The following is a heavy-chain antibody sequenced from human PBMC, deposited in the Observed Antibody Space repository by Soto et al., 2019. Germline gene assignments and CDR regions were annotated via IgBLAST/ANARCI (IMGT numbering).Heavy chain of an antibody. J-gene: IGHJ5*02. CDR3: ARDWYSSLYSWFDP. Sequence: VRQAPGKGLEWVAVIWYDGSNKYYADSVKGRFTISRDNSKNTLYLQMNSLRAEDTAVYYCARDWYSSLYSWFDPWGQGTLVTVSS. D-gene: IGHD6-19*01. CDR2: IWYDGSNK. V-gene: IGHV3-33*01.